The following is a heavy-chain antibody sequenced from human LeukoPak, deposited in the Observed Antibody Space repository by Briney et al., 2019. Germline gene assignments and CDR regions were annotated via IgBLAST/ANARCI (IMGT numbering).Heavy chain of an antibody. Sequence: PGGSLRLSXAASGFTFSSYGMHWVRQAPGKGLEWVAFIRYDGSNKYYADSVKGRFTISRDNSKNTLYLQMNSLRAEDTAVYYCAKPPRGGWELFYFDYWGQGTLVTVSS. CDR3: AKPPRGGWELFYFDY. V-gene: IGHV3-30*02. J-gene: IGHJ4*02. CDR2: IRYDGSNK. D-gene: IGHD1-26*01. CDR1: GFTFSSYG.